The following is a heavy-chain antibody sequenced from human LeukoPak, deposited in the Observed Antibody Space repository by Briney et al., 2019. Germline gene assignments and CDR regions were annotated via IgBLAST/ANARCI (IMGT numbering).Heavy chain of an antibody. D-gene: IGHD2-21*01. CDR3: ASCGGDCPTVDY. CDR1: GFTFSSYA. V-gene: IGHV3-23*01. Sequence: PGGSLRLSCAASGFTFSSYAMSWVRQAPGKGLEWVSAISGSGGSTFYADSVKGRFTISRDNSKNTLYLQMNSLRGEDTAVYYCASCGGDCPTVDYWGQGTLVTVSS. J-gene: IGHJ4*02. CDR2: ISGSGGST.